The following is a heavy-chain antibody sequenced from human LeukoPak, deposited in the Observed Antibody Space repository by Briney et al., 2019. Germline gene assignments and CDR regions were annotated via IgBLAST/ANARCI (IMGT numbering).Heavy chain of an antibody. Sequence: ASETLSLTCTVSGGSISSYYWSWIRQPAGKGLEWIGRIYTSGSTNYNPSLKSRVTMSVDTSKNQFSLKLSSVTAADTAVYYCARDQCSSTSCYRTSPFDYWGQGPLVTVSS. CDR3: ARDQCSSTSCYRTSPFDY. D-gene: IGHD2-2*01. CDR2: IYTSGST. V-gene: IGHV4-4*07. CDR1: GGSISSYY. J-gene: IGHJ4*02.